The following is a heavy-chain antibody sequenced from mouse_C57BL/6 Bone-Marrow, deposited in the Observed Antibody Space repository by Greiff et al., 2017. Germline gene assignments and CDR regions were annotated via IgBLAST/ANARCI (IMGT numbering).Heavy chain of an antibody. CDR2: IFPGSGST. Sequence: VQLQQPGAELVKPGASVKMSCKASGYTFTSYWLTWVKQRPGQGLEWIGDIFPGSGSTNYNEKFKSKATLTVDTSSSTAYMQLSSLTSEDSAVYYCASPLFAYWGQGTLVTVSA. CDR3: ASPLFAY. J-gene: IGHJ3*01. CDR1: GYTFTSYW. V-gene: IGHV1-55*01.